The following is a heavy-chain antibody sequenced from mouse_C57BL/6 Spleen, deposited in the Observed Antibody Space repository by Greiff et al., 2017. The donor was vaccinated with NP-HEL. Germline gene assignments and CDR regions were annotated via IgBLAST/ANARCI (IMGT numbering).Heavy chain of an antibody. D-gene: IGHD1-1*01. CDR2: INPGSGGT. Sequence: QVQLQQSGAELVRPGTSVKVSCKASGYAFTNYLIEWVKQRPGQGLEWIGVINPGSGGTNYNEKFKGKATLTADKSSSTAYMQLSSLTSEDSAVYFCARRYCGSSYDYAMDYWGQGTSVTVSS. V-gene: IGHV1-54*01. J-gene: IGHJ4*01. CDR3: ARRYCGSSYDYAMDY. CDR1: GYAFTNYL.